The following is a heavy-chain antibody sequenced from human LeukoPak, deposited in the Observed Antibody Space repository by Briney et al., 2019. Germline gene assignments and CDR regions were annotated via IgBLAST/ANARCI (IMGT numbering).Heavy chain of an antibody. D-gene: IGHD3-9*01. J-gene: IGHJ4*02. CDR2: ISGRGDTT. Sequence: PGGSLRLSCTASGFTFSSYSMSWVRQAPGTGLEWVSAISGRGDTTFYADSVKGRFTISRDNSKKTLYLQVNSLRAEDTAVYFCAKELTKERTPGVDSWGQGTLVTVSS. V-gene: IGHV3-23*01. CDR1: GFTFSSYS. CDR3: AKELTKERTPGVDS.